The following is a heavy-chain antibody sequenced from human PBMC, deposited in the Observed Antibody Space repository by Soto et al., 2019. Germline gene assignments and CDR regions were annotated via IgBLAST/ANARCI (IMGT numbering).Heavy chain of an antibody. V-gene: IGHV3-30*04. D-gene: IGHD1-26*01. CDR3: VRDRGSTYGTFWNFDL. Sequence: QVQLVESGGGVVEPGRSLRLSCVVSGFSFDKFAMHWVRQAPGKGLEWVAHMLHDGTKEDYLESVKGRFSISRDNSKNALYLQMNGLTTDDTSLYYCVRDRGSTYGTFWNFDLWGRGTLVTVSS. CDR2: MLHDGTKE. J-gene: IGHJ2*01. CDR1: GFSFDKFA.